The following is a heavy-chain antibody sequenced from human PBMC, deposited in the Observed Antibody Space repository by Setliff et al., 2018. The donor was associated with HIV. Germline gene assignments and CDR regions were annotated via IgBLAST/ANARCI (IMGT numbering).Heavy chain of an antibody. V-gene: IGHV3-15*01. CDR3: TPDWHDYTSGWYGLDY. Sequence: GGSLRLSCTASGFTFSNAWMTWVRQAPGEGLEWVARIKSKGDGGTTDYAAPVKGRFTISRDDSKNTVFLQMNSLKTEDTAVYFCTPDWHDYTSGWYGLDYWGQGTRVTVSS. J-gene: IGHJ4*02. D-gene: IGHD6-19*01. CDR2: IKSKGDGGTT. CDR1: GFTFSNAW.